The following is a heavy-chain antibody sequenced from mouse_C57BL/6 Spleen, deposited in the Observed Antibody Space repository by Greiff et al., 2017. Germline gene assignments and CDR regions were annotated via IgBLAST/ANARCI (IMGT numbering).Heavy chain of an antibody. CDR1: GYAFSSYW. D-gene: IGHD1-1*01. V-gene: IGHV1-80*01. CDR2: IYPGDGDT. J-gene: IGHJ2*01. CDR3: AGSRGEDYITTVVAPDLDY. Sequence: QVQLQQSGAELVKPGASVKISCKASGYAFSSYWMNWVKQRPGKGLEWIGRIYPGDGDTNYNGKFKGKATLTADKSSSTAYMQLSSLTSEDSAVCFCAGSRGEDYITTVVAPDLDYWGQGTTLTVSS.